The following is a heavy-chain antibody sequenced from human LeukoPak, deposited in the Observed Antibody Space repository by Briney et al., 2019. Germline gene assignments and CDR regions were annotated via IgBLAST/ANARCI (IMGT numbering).Heavy chain of an antibody. Sequence: GGSLILSCAASGFTFSSYWMHWVRQAPGEGLVWVSRINSDGSSTSYADSVKGRFTISRDNAKNTLYLQMNSLRAEDTAVYYCARAPYGPIDYWGQGTLVTVSS. V-gene: IGHV3-74*01. D-gene: IGHD3-10*01. J-gene: IGHJ4*02. CDR2: INSDGSST. CDR3: ARAPYGPIDY. CDR1: GFTFSSYW.